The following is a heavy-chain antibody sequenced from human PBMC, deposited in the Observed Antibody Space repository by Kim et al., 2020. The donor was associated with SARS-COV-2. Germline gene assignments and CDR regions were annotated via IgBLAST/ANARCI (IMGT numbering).Heavy chain of an antibody. CDR1: GGSISSGCYF. CDR3: ARTQFVVVPAAILGGTVTTLPWAFDS. D-gene: IGHD2-2*01. Sequence: SETLSLTCTVSGGSISSGCYFWSWIRQHPGKGLEWIGYIYYSGSTHYNPSLKSRVTISVDTSKNQFSLKLSSVTAADTAVYYCARTQFVVVPAAILGGTVTTLPWAFDSCVQGTMVTVSS. J-gene: IGHJ3*02. V-gene: IGHV4-31*03. CDR2: IYYSGST.